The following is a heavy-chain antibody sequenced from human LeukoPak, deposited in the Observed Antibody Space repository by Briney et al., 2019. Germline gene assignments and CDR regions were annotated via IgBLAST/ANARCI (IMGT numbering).Heavy chain of an antibody. J-gene: IGHJ6*03. CDR2: INPDGFST. D-gene: IGHD1-1*01. CDR3: ACQTTYDYYYMDA. CDR1: RFTCSRFW. V-gene: IGHV3-74*01. Sequence: QPGGSLRLSCAASRFTCSRFWMHWVRQAPGKGLEWVSHINPDGFSTGYAASVRGRFIISRDNAKDTLYLQMNSLRADDTAVYYCACQTTYDYYYMDAWGKGTTVTVSS.